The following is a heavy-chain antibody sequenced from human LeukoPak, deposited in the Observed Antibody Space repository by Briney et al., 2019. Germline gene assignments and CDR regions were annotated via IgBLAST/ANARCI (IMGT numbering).Heavy chain of an antibody. V-gene: IGHV1-8*03. CDR3: ARGASGYCSSTSCYSWFDP. J-gene: IGHJ5*02. D-gene: IGHD2-2*01. CDR2: MNPNSGST. CDR1: GYSLTAYS. Sequence: ASLKVSCKASGYSLTAYSMNWVRQAPGQGLEWMGWMNPNSGSTGYAQKFQGRVTITRNTSISTAYMELSSLRSEDTAVYYCARGASGYCSSTSCYSWFDPWGQGTLVTVSS.